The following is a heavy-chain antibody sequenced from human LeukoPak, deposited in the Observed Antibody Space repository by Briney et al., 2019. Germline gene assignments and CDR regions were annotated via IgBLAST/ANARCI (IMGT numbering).Heavy chain of an antibody. CDR1: GFTFSSYA. J-gene: IGHJ4*02. CDR3: AKDRNVVVVAALYFDY. V-gene: IGHV3-23*01. CDR2: ISGSGGST. D-gene: IGHD2-15*01. Sequence: PGGSLRLSCAASGFTFSSYAMSWVRQAPGKGLEWVSVISGSGGSTYYADSVKGRFTISRDNSKNTLYLQMNSLRAEDTAVYYCAKDRNVVVVAALYFDYWGQGTLVIVSS.